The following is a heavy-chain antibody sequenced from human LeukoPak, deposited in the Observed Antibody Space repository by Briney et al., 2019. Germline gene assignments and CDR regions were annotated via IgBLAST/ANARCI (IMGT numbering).Heavy chain of an antibody. Sequence: SETLSLTCTVSGGSISSYYWSWIRQPPGKGLEWIGYIYYSGSTNYNPSLKSRVTISVDTSKNQFSLKLSSVTAADTAVYYCARGTLGYCSSTSCYSVDYWGQGTLVTVSS. CDR1: GGSISSYY. V-gene: IGHV4-59*01. D-gene: IGHD2-2*01. CDR3: ARGTLGYCSSTSCYSVDY. J-gene: IGHJ4*02. CDR2: IYYSGST.